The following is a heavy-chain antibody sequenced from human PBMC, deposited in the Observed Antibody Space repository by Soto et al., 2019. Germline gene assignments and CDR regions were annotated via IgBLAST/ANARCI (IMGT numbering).Heavy chain of an antibody. Sequence: SGTLSLTCTSSGGSISIIIYYWAWIRQPPGKGLEWIGSIYYSGSTYYNPSLKSRVTISVDTSKNQFSLKLSSVTAADTAVYYCARHLKIAARPLYFDYWGQGTLVTVSS. V-gene: IGHV4-39*01. CDR3: ARHLKIAARPLYFDY. CDR1: GGSISIIIYY. CDR2: IYYSGST. D-gene: IGHD6-6*01. J-gene: IGHJ4*02.